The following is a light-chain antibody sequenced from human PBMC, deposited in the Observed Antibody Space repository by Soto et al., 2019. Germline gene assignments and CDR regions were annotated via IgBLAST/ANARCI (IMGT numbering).Light chain of an antibody. V-gene: IGKV3-20*01. CDR2: GAS. CDR3: QQFNNWPLT. Sequence: EIVLTQSPGTLSLSPGERATLSCRASQSVSISYLAWFQQKPGQAPRVLIYGASSRATGIPDRFSGSGSGTDFTLTISRLEPEDFAVYYCQQFNNWPLTFGGGTKVDIK. CDR1: QSVSISY. J-gene: IGKJ4*01.